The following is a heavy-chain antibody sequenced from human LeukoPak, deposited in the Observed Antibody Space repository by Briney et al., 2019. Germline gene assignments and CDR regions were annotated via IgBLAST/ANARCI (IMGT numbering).Heavy chain of an antibody. CDR2: ISSDGSNK. V-gene: IGHV3-30*18. J-gene: IGHJ4*02. Sequence: HAGGSLRLSCAASGFTFSSYGMHWVRQAPGKGLEWVAVISSDGSNKYYVDSVKGRFTISRDNSKNTLYLQMNSLRAEDTAVYYCAKNAHLDYWGQGTLVTVSS. CDR1: GFTFSSYG. CDR3: AKNAHLDY.